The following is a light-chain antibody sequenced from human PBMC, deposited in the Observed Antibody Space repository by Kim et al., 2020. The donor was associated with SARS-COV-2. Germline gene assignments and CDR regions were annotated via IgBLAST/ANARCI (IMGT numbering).Light chain of an antibody. Sequence: QGVTISCSGSRSNIGSNAVNWYLQLPGTAPKLLIYSNNQRPSGVPDRFSGSKSGTSASLAISGLQSEDEADYYCATWDDSLDGVIFGGGTQLTVL. CDR2: SNN. CDR3: ATWDDSLDGVI. J-gene: IGLJ2*01. CDR1: RSNIGSNA. V-gene: IGLV1-44*01.